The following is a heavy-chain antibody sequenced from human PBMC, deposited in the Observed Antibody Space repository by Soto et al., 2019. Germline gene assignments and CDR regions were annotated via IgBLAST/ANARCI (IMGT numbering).Heavy chain of an antibody. CDR2: LIPIFGAA. V-gene: IGHV1-69*01. CDR1: GGTFTNYV. D-gene: IGHD6-6*01. Sequence: QVQLVQSGAEVRKPGSSVKVSCKISGGTFTNYVVSWRRQAHGQGLEWMGGLIPIFGAANLAQKFQGRVTITADESTSTVNMKVSSLTSEDTAVYYGARGSSSPNFDPWGQGALVTVSS. CDR3: ARGSSSPNFDP. J-gene: IGHJ5*02.